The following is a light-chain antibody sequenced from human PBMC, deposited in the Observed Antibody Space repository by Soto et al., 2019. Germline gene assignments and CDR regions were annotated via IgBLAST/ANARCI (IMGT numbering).Light chain of an antibody. V-gene: IGKV1-39*01. CDR3: QQSYSAVA. J-gene: IGKJ4*01. CDR1: QSISSY. Sequence: DIQMTQSPSSLSAYVGDRVTITCRASQSISSYLNWYQQKPGKAPKLLIYGASNLQSGVPSRFSGSGSATDFTLTISSLQPEDFATYYCQQSYSAVAFGGGTKVEIK. CDR2: GAS.